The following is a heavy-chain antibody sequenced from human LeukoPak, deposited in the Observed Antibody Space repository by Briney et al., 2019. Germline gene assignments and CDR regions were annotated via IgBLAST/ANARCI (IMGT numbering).Heavy chain of an antibody. CDR1: GGSISSYY. CDR2: IYYSGST. CDR3: ALGWSWVDY. V-gene: IGHV4-59*04. Sequence: SETLSLTCTVSGGSISSYYWSWIRQPPGKGLEWIGYIYYSGSTYYNPSLKSRVTISVDTSKNQFSLKLSSVTAADTAVYYCALGWSWVDYWGQGTLVTVSS. D-gene: IGHD3-3*01. J-gene: IGHJ4*02.